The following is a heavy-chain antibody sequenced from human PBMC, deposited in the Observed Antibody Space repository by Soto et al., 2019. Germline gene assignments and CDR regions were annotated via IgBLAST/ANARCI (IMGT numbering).Heavy chain of an antibody. J-gene: IGHJ4*02. Sequence: EVQLVESGGGLVKPGGSLRLSCAASGFTFSSYSMNWVRQAPGKGLEWVSSISSSSSYIYYADSVKGRFTISRDNAKNSLDLQMNSLRAEDTAVYYCASSGYRAYFDYWGQGTLVTVSS. D-gene: IGHD3-22*01. CDR3: ASSGYRAYFDY. CDR1: GFTFSSYS. V-gene: IGHV3-21*01. CDR2: ISSSSSYI.